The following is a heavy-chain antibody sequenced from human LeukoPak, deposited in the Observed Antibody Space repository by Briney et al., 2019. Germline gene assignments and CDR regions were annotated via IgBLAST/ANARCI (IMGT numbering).Heavy chain of an antibody. V-gene: IGHV3-11*04. D-gene: IGHD3-22*01. Sequence: GGSLRLSCAASGFTFSDYYMSWIRQAPGKGPEWVSYISSSGSTIYYADSVKGRFTISRDNAKNSLYLQMNSLRAEDTAAYYCARDRTYYDSSGLPYWGQGTLVTVSS. CDR1: GFTFSDYY. J-gene: IGHJ4*02. CDR2: ISSSGSTI. CDR3: ARDRTYYDSSGLPY.